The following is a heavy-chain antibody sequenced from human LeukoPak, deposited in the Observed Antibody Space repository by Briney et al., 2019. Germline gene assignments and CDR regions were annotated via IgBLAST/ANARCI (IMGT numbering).Heavy chain of an antibody. J-gene: IGHJ3*02. CDR1: GFTFSSYD. CDR2: IGTAGDT. Sequence: GGSLRLSCAASGFTFSSYDMHWVRQATGKGLEWVSAIGTAGDTYYPGSVKGRFTISRENAKNSLYLQMNSLRAGDTAVYYCARVRDSSGFGAFDIWGQGTMVTVSS. V-gene: IGHV3-13*01. D-gene: IGHD3-22*01. CDR3: ARVRDSSGFGAFDI.